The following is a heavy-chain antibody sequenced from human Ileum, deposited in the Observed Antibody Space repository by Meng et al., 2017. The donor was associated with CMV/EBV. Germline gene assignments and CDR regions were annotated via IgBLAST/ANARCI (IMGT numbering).Heavy chain of an antibody. D-gene: IGHD2-2*01. J-gene: IGHJ4*02. V-gene: IGHV1-18*01. CDR1: GYTFTSYG. CDR2: MSPYNGNT. Sequence: ASVKVSCKASGYTFTSYGISWVRQAPGQGLEWMGWMSPYNGNTNYAQKLQGRVTMTTDTSTSTAYMELRSLRSDDTAVYYCARGYCSSTSGSVTDYWGQGTLVTVSS. CDR3: ARGYCSSTSGSVTDY.